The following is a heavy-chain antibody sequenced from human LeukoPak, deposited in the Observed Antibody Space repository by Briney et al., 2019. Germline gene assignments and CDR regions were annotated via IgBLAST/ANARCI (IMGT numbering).Heavy chain of an antibody. V-gene: IGHV3-23*01. CDR1: EFTFSSYA. D-gene: IGHD3-22*01. CDR3: ARDFNTGYYDSSGYPFDY. Sequence: GGSLRLSCAASEFTFSSYAMSWVRQAPGKGLEWVSAIRDSGVSTYYTDSVKGRFTISRDNSKNTLYLQMNSLRAEDTAVYYCARDFNTGYYDSSGYPFDYWGQGTLVTVSS. CDR2: IRDSGVST. J-gene: IGHJ4*02.